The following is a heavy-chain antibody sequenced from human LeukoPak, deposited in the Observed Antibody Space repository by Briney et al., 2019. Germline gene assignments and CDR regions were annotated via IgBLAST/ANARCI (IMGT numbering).Heavy chain of an antibody. CDR3: ARDDTGHDY. CDR2: ISYDGSNK. J-gene: IGHJ4*02. D-gene: IGHD5-18*01. CDR1: GFTFSSYA. V-gene: IGHV3-30*04. Sequence: GGSLRLSCAASGFTFSSYAMHWVRQAPGKGLEWVAVISYDGSNKYYADSVKGRFTISRDNAKNSLYLQMNSLRAEDTAVYYCARDDTGHDYWGQGTLVTVSS.